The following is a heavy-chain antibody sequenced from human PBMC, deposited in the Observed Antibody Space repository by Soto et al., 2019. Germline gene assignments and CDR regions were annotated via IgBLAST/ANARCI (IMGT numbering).Heavy chain of an antibody. CDR3: ARLASMVRGGWFDP. CDR1: GGSISSGGYY. D-gene: IGHD3-10*01. Sequence: SETLSLTCTVSGGSISSGGYYWSWIRQHPGKGLEWIGYIYYSGSTYYNPSLKSRVTISVDTSKNQFSLKLSSVTAADTAVYYCARLASMVRGGWFDPWGQGTLVTVSS. V-gene: IGHV4-31*03. J-gene: IGHJ5*02. CDR2: IYYSGST.